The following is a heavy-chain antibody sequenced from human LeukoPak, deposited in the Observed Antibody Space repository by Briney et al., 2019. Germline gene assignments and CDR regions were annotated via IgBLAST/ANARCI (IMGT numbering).Heavy chain of an antibody. CDR2: INPSGGST. V-gene: IGHV1-46*01. J-gene: IGHJ6*03. CDR3: AREGYYYDSSPLRNVSYYYYMDV. CDR1: GYTFTSYY. D-gene: IGHD3-22*01. Sequence: WASVKVSCKASGYTFTSYYMHWVRQAPGQGLEWMGIINPSGGSTSYAQKFQGRVTMTRDMSTSTVYMELSSLRSEDTAVYYCAREGYYYDSSPLRNVSYYYYMDVWGKGTTVTVSS.